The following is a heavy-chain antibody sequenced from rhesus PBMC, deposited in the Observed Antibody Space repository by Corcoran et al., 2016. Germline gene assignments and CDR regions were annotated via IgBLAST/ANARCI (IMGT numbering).Heavy chain of an antibody. V-gene: IGHV4-127*01. J-gene: IGHJ4*01. Sequence: QVQLQESGPGLVKPSETLSLTCDVSGSSLSRGYGWRWIRPPPGKGLEWIGYIGGSSGSTNYNPSLKSRVTISNDTSKNQFSLKLSSVTAADTAVYYCAREYGIVCDYWGQGVRVTVSS. CDR3: AREYGIVCDY. D-gene: IGHD4-29*01. CDR1: GSSLSRGYG. CDR2: IGGSSGST.